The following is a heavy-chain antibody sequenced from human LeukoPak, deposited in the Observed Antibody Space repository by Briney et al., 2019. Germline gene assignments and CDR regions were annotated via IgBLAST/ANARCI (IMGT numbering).Heavy chain of an antibody. V-gene: IGHV3-30-3*02. D-gene: IGHD5-18*01. CDR2: ISYDGSNK. Sequence: AGRSLRLSCAASGFTFSSYAMHWVRQAPGKGLEWVAVISYDGSNKYYADSVKGRFTISRDNSKNTLYLQMNSLRAEDTAVYYCAKLVDTAMAPHDYWGQGTLVTVSS. J-gene: IGHJ4*02. CDR3: AKLVDTAMAPHDY. CDR1: GFTFSSYA.